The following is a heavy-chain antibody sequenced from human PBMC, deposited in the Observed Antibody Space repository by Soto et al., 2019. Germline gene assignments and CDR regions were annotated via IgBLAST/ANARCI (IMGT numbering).Heavy chain of an antibody. D-gene: IGHD4-4*01. CDR3: AAYSSGRYSY. J-gene: IGHJ4*02. Sequence: EAQLVESGGGLVQPGGSLRLSCATSGFIFSNYWMSWLRQAPGKGLEWLASIRQDGSEKIYVDSVKGRFTISRDNAKNSLYLQVNNLRAEDTAVYYCAAYSSGRYSYWGQGTLVTVSS. V-gene: IGHV3-7*01. CDR1: GFIFSNYW. CDR2: IRQDGSEK.